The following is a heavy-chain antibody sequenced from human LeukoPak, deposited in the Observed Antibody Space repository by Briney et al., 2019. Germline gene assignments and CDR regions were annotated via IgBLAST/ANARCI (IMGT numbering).Heavy chain of an antibody. D-gene: IGHD3-16*02. CDR2: IYYSGST. Sequence: SETPSLTCTVSGGSISSSSYYWGWIRQPPGKGLEWIGSIYYSGSTYYNPSLKSRVTISVDTSKNQFSLKLSSVTAADTAVYYCTGLGIMITFGGIIGPFDYWGQGTLVTVSS. V-gene: IGHV4-39*05. CDR1: GGSISSSSYY. CDR3: TGLGIMITFGGIIGPFDY. J-gene: IGHJ4*02.